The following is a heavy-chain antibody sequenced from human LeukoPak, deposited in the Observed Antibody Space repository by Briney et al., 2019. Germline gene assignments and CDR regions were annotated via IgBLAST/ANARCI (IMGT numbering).Heavy chain of an antibody. V-gene: IGHV4-61*01. Sequence: PSETLSLTCTVSGGSVSSGSYYWSWIRQPPGKGLEWIGYIYYSGSTNYNPSLKSRVTISVDTSKNQFSLKLSSVTAADTAVYYCARDRVVDTAMVGYYYGMDVWGKGTTVTVSS. CDR2: IYYSGST. J-gene: IGHJ6*04. CDR3: ARDRVVDTAMVGYYYGMDV. D-gene: IGHD5-18*01. CDR1: GGSVSSGSYY.